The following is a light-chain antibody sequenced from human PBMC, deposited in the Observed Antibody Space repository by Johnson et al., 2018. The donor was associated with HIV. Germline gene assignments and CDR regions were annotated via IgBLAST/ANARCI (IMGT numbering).Light chain of an antibody. CDR1: SSNIGNNL. J-gene: IGLJ1*01. V-gene: IGLV1-51*02. CDR2: ANN. CDR3: GTWDNGLSAYV. Sequence: QSVLTQPPSVSAAPGQKVTISCSGSSSNIGNNLASWYQQLPGTAPKLLIYANNKRPSGIPDRFSGSKSGTSATLGITGLQTGDEADYYCGTWDNGLSAYVFGTGTTVTVL.